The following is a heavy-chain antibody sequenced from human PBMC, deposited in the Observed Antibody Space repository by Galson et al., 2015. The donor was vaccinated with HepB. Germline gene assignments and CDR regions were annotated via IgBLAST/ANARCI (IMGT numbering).Heavy chain of an antibody. V-gene: IGHV3-30-3*01. CDR3: ARGRRLGSGSRAFELVYYGMDV. CDR2: ISFDGSNR. Sequence: SLRLSCAASGLTFSDYAMHWVRLAPDKGPEWVAVISFDGSNRFFADSVKGRFTISRDNAKNTLYLQMNTLRPEDTAVYYCARGRRLGSGSRAFELVYYGMDVWGQGTTVIVSS. CDR1: GLTFSDYA. D-gene: IGHD3-10*01. J-gene: IGHJ6*02.